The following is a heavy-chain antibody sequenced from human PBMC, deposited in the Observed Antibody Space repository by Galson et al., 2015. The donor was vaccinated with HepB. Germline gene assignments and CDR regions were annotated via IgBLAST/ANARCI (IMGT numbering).Heavy chain of an antibody. D-gene: IGHD3-22*01. CDR2: IVVGSGNT. Sequence: SVKVSCKASGFTFTSSAVQWVRQARGQRLEWIGWIVVGSGNTNYAQKFQERVTITRDMSTSTAYMELSSLRSEDTAVYYCAAPIGTYYYDSSGYLGDAFDIWGQGTMVTVSS. CDR1: GFTFTSSA. CDR3: AAPIGTYYYDSSGYLGDAFDI. V-gene: IGHV1-58*01. J-gene: IGHJ3*02.